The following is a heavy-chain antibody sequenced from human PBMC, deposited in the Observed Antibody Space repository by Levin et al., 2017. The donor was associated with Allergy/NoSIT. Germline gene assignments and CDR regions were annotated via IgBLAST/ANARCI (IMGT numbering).Heavy chain of an antibody. J-gene: IGHJ4*02. Sequence: ASVKVSCKASGGTFSSYAISWVRQAPGQGLEWMGGIIPIFGTANYAQKFQGRVTITADESTSTAYMELSSLRSEDTAVYYCARELGSGYVFDYWGQGTLVTVSS. CDR1: GGTFSSYA. CDR3: ARELGSGYVFDY. V-gene: IGHV1-69*13. D-gene: IGHD5-12*01. CDR2: IIPIFGTA.